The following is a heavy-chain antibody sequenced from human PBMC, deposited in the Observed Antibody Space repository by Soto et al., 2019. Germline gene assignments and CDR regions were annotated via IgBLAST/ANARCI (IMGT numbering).Heavy chain of an antibody. Sequence: GSLRLSCAASGFTFSSYAMHWVRQAPGKGLEWVAVISYDGSNKYYADSVKGRFTISRDNSKNTLYLQMNSLRAEDTAVYYCARGIAARSYYYYGMDVWGQGTTVTVSS. CDR1: GFTFSSYA. CDR2: ISYDGSNK. J-gene: IGHJ6*02. V-gene: IGHV3-30-3*01. CDR3: ARGIAARSYYYYGMDV. D-gene: IGHD6-6*01.